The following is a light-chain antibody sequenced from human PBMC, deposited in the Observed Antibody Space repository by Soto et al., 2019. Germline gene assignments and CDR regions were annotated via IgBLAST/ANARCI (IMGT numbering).Light chain of an antibody. Sequence: SYELSQPPSVSVAPGQTARITCGGNNIGRKSVHWYQQKPGQAPVLVVYDDRDRPSGIPERFSGSNSGNTATLTINRAEAGDEADYYCQVWDISSDPNYVFGTGTKLTVL. J-gene: IGLJ1*01. CDR2: DDR. CDR3: QVWDISSDPNYV. CDR1: NIGRKS. V-gene: IGLV3-21*02.